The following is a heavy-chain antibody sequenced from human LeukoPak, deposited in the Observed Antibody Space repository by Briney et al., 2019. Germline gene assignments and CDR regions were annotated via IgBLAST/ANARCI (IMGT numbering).Heavy chain of an antibody. Sequence: GGSLRLSCAASGSTFSSYSMNWVRQAPGKGLEWVSSISSSSSYIYYADSVKGRFTISRDNAKNSLYLQMNSLRAEDTAVYYCARILKYSSSWYKVPPRGYNWFDPWGQGTLVTVSS. D-gene: IGHD6-13*01. CDR3: ARILKYSSSWYKVPPRGYNWFDP. CDR1: GSTFSSYS. J-gene: IGHJ5*02. V-gene: IGHV3-21*01. CDR2: ISSSSSYI.